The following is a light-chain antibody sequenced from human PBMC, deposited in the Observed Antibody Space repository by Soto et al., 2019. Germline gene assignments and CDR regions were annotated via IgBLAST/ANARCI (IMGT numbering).Light chain of an antibody. CDR2: QAS. J-gene: IGKJ1*01. V-gene: IGKV1-5*03. CDR1: QSISVW. CDR3: QQYNSYSPT. Sequence: DIQMTQSHSTLSASVGDRVTITGRASQSISVWLAWYQQKAGKAPNLLLYQASRLESGVPSRFSGSGSETEFTLNISGLQPGDSATYYCQQYNSYSPTFGQGTKVEVK.